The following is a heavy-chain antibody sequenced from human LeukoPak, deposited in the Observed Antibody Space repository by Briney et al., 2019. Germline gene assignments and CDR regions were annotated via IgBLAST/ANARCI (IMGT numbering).Heavy chain of an antibody. V-gene: IGHV3-73*01. Sequence: GGSLTLSCAASGFTFSGSAMHWVRQASGKGLEWVGRIRSKANSYATAYAASVKGRFTISRDDSKNTAYLQMNSLKTEDTAVYYCTNGGVTATDHDAFDIWGQGTMVTVSS. CDR1: GFTFSGSA. CDR2: IRSKANSYAT. D-gene: IGHD2-21*02. CDR3: TNGGVTATDHDAFDI. J-gene: IGHJ3*02.